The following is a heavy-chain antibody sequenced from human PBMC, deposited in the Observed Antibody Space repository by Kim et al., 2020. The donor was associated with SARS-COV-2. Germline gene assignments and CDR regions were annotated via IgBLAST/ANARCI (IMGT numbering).Heavy chain of an antibody. J-gene: IGHJ4*02. CDR3: ARAEQWPRRNTFDY. V-gene: IGHV4-34*01. CDR2: INHSGST. Sequence: SETLSLTCAVYGGSFSGYHWSWIRQPPGKGLEWIGEINHSGSTNYNPSLKSRVTISVDTSKNQFSLKLSSVTAADTAVYYCARAEQWPRRNTFDYWGQGTLVTVSS. D-gene: IGHD6-19*01. CDR1: GGSFSGYH.